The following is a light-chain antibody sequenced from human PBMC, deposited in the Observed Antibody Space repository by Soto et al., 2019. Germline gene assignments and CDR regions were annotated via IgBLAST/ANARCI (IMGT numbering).Light chain of an antibody. J-gene: IGKJ1*01. CDR2: AAS. V-gene: IGKV1-39*01. Sequence: DIQMTQSPSSLSASVGDRVTITRRASQSISSYLNWYQQIPGKAPKILIYAASSLQSGVPSRFSGSRSGTDCTLAISSLQPEDFETYYCQQSYSNPRTFGQGTKVDIK. CDR1: QSISSY. CDR3: QQSYSNPRT.